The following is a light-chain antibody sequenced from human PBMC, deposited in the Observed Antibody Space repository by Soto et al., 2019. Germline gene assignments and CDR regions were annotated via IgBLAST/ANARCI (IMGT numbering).Light chain of an antibody. V-gene: IGKV1-39*01. CDR2: AAS. CDR3: QQSYTSWWT. CDR1: QSVSGW. Sequence: DIQMTQSPSTLSASVVDTVTVTCRASQSVSGWLAWYQQKPGKAPKLLIYAASSLQSWVPSRFTGSGSGTDFTLTISSLQPEDFATYYCQQSYTSWWTFGQGTKVDIK. J-gene: IGKJ1*01.